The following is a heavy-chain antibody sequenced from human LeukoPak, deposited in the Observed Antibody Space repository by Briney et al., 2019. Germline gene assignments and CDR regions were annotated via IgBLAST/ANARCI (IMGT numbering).Heavy chain of an antibody. CDR3: AKDTAYYDFWSGYYLY. D-gene: IGHD3-3*01. V-gene: IGHV3-30-3*01. J-gene: IGHJ4*02. Sequence: GRSLRLSCAASGFTFSSYAMHWVRQAPGKGLEWVAVISYDGSNKYYADSVKGRFTISRDNSKNTLYLQMNSLRAEDTAVYYCAKDTAYYDFWSGYYLYWGQGTLVTVSS. CDR1: GFTFSSYA. CDR2: ISYDGSNK.